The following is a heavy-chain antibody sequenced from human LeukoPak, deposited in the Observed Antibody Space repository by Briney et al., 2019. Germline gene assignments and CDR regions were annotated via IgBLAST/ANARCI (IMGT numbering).Heavy chain of an antibody. CDR3: ARRPGSRTNWFDP. J-gene: IGHJ5*02. Sequence: SETLSLTCTVSGGSTTSSSYYWAWIRQPPGKGPEWIADVYYTGKTYYNPSLRSRLTTSLDTSKNQFSLRVTSVTATDTAVYYCARRPGSRTNWFDPWGQGTLVIVSS. CDR2: VYYTGKT. V-gene: IGHV4-39*01. D-gene: IGHD1-26*01. CDR1: GGSTTSSSYY.